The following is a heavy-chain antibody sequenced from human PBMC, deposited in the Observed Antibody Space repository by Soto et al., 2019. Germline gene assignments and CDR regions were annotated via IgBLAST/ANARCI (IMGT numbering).Heavy chain of an antibody. CDR1: GFTFSSYG. CDR3: ARDAPYCGGDCYPPYYYYGMDV. V-gene: IGHV3-33*01. D-gene: IGHD2-21*02. Sequence: PGGSLRLSCAASGFTFSSYGMHWVRQAPGKELAWVAVIWYDGSNKYYADSVKGRFTISRDNSKNTLYLQMNSLRAEDTAVYYCARDAPYCGGDCYPPYYYYGMDVWGQGTTVTVSS. CDR2: IWYDGSNK. J-gene: IGHJ6*02.